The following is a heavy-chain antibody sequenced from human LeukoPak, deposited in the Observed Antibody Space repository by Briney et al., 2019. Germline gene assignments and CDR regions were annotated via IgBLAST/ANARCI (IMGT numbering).Heavy chain of an antibody. V-gene: IGHV1-18*01. CDR3: ARDPNYYGSGSSLPLRD. J-gene: IGHJ4*02. CDR1: GYTFTSYG. CDR2: ISAYNGNT. D-gene: IGHD3-10*01. Sequence: GASVKVSCKASGYTFTSYGISWVRQAPGQGLEWMGWISAYNGNTNYAQKLQGRVTMTTDTSTSTAYMELRSLRSDDTAVYYCARDPNYYGSGSSLPLRDWGQGTLVTVSS.